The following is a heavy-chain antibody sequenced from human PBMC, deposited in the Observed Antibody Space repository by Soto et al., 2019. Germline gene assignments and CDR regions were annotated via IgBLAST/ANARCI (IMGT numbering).Heavy chain of an antibody. Sequence: GGSLRLSCAASGFTFGSYAMSWVRQAPGKGLEWVSAISGSGGSTYYADSVKGRFTISRDNSKNTLYLQMNSLRAEDTAVYYCAKSPLRITMIVVVVFDYWGQGTLVTVSS. CDR2: ISGSGGST. J-gene: IGHJ4*02. CDR3: AKSPLRITMIVVVVFDY. V-gene: IGHV3-23*01. CDR1: GFTFGSYA. D-gene: IGHD3-22*01.